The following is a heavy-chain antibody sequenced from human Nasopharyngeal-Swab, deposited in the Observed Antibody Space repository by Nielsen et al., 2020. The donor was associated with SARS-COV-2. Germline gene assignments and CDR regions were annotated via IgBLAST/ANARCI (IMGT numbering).Heavy chain of an antibody. D-gene: IGHD2-2*01. CDR1: GFTFSDYY. J-gene: IGHJ4*02. CDR3: ARDKGRCSSTSYYVDY. CDR2: ISSSGSTI. Sequence: GESLKISCAASGFTFSDYYMSWIRQAPGKGLEWVSYISSSGSTIYYADSVKGRFTISRDNAKNSLYLQMNSLRAEDTAVYYCARDKGRCSSTSYYVDYWGQGTLVTVSS. V-gene: IGHV3-11*01.